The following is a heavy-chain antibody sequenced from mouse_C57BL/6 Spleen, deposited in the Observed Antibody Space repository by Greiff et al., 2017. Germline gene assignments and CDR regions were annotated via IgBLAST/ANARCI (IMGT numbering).Heavy chain of an antibody. CDR1: GYTFTGYW. Sequence: VQLQQSGAELMKPGASVKLSCTATGYTFTGYWIEWVKQRPGHGLEWIGEILPGSGSTYYNENVKGQVTFTADTSSNTAYMQISSLTTEDSAMYYCARYDGGASDDFDVWGPGTSVTVSS. V-gene: IGHV1-9*01. D-gene: IGHD1-1*02. CDR2: ILPGSGST. J-gene: IGHJ1*01. CDR3: ARYDGGASDDFDV.